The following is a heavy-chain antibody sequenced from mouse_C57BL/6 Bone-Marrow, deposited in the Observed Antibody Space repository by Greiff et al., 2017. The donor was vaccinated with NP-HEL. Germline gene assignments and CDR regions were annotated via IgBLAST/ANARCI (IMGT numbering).Heavy chain of an antibody. CDR3: ARHTTVVATYYAMDY. Sequence: EVQLVESGGGLVQPGASLKLSCESTEYEFPSHDMSWVRQTPEKRLELVAAINRAGGSTYYPDTMESRFTISRDHTKKTLYLQMSSLRSEDTALYYCARHTTVVATYYAMDYWGQGTSVTVSS. CDR1: EYEFPSHD. J-gene: IGHJ4*01. D-gene: IGHD1-1*01. CDR2: INRAGGST. V-gene: IGHV5-2*01.